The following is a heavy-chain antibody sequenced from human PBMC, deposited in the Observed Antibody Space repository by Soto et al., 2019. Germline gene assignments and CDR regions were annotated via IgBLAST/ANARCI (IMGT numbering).Heavy chain of an antibody. J-gene: IGHJ4*02. V-gene: IGHV4-59*01. CDR1: GGSISSYY. CDR3: ARFSIYYDSWSGLLGFDS. D-gene: IGHD3-3*01. CDR2: ISYSGAT. Sequence: SETLSLTCTVSGGSISSYYWSWIRQPPGKGLEWIGYISYSGATKYNFSLDSRVTISLDTSKNQFSLKLNSVTAADTAVYYCARFSIYYDSWSGLLGFDSWGQGALVTVSS.